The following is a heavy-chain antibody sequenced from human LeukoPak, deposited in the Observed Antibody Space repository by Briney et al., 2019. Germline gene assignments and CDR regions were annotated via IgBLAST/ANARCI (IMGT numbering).Heavy chain of an antibody. CDR2: VNHSGNT. CDR3: ARLQTYSGYEDFDH. V-gene: IGHV4-34*01. Sequence: KASETLSLTCAVYGTSFGEFYWSWVRQTPGKGLEWIGEVNHSGNTNYNPSFKSRLIISIDTSKNQFSLRLSSVTAADTAVYYCARLQTYSGYEDFDHWGQGTLVTVSS. D-gene: IGHD5-12*01. CDR1: GTSFGEFY. J-gene: IGHJ4*02.